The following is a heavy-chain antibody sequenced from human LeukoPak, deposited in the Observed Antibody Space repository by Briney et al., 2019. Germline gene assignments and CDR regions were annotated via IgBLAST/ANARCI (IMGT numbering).Heavy chain of an antibody. CDR2: INSDGSAT. CDR3: ASVVGGYYPPVEGFDI. V-gene: IGHV3-74*01. CDR1: GFTFSRYS. Sequence: GGSLRLSCAASGFTFSRYSMNWVRQAPGKGLVWVSRINSDGSATNYADSVKGRFSISRDNAKKTLYLQMNSLRAEDTAVYYCASVVGGYYPPVEGFDIWGQGTMVTVSS. D-gene: IGHD3-3*01. J-gene: IGHJ3*02.